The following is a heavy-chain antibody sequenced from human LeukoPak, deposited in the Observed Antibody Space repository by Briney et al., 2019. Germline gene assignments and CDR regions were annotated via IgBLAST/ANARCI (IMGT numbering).Heavy chain of an antibody. D-gene: IGHD2-2*01. CDR1: GGTFSSYA. CDR3: AREVGDDIVVVPAAMGA. CDR2: IIPIFGTA. V-gene: IGHV1-69*13. Sequence: SVKVSCKASGGTFSSYAISWVRQAPGQGLEWMGGIIPIFGTANYAQKFQGRVTITADESTSTAYMELSSLRSEDTAVYYCAREVGDDIVVVPAAMGAWGQGTLVTVSS. J-gene: IGHJ5*02.